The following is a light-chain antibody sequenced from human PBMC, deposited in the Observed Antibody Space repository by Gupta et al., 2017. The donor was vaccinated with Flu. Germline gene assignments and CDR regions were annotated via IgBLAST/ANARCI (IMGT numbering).Light chain of an antibody. CDR1: FSTSY. Sequence: VLTPSPGTLSLSPGERATLSCRTTFSTSYLAWYQQKPGQAPRLLIYDASNRATGIPDRCTGSGSGTDYTLTITSLEPEDDAVDYCQQHGNSPAGTFGQGTKVEIK. CDR3: QQHGNSPAGT. CDR2: DAS. J-gene: IGKJ1*01. V-gene: IGKV3-20*01.